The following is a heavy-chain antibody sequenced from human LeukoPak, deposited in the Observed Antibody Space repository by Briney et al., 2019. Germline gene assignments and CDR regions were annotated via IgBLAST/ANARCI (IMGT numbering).Heavy chain of an antibody. CDR2: IYTSGST. Sequence: SQTLSLTCTVSGGSISSGSYYWSWIRQPAGKRLEWIGRIYTSGSTNYNPSLKSRVTMSVDTSKNQFSLKLSFVTAADTAVYYCASGTGYSSSWSTRGAFDIWGQGTMVTVSS. CDR3: ASGTGYSSSWSTRGAFDI. V-gene: IGHV4-61*02. J-gene: IGHJ3*02. CDR1: GGSISSGSYY. D-gene: IGHD6-13*01.